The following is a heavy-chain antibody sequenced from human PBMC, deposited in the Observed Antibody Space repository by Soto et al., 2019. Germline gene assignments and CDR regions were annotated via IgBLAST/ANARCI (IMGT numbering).Heavy chain of an antibody. Sequence: LRLSCAASGFTFSSYAMSWVRQAPGKGLEWVSGISGSGDSTYYADSVKGRFTISRDNSKNTLYLQMNSLRAEDTAVYYCAKGVPGIAVAGTGYFQHWGQGTLVTVSS. CDR3: AKGVPGIAVAGTGYFQH. D-gene: IGHD6-19*01. V-gene: IGHV3-23*01. CDR1: GFTFSSYA. CDR2: ISGSGDST. J-gene: IGHJ1*01.